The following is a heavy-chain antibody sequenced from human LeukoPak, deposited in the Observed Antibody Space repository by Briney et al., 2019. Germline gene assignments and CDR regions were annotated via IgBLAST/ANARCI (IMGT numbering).Heavy chain of an antibody. J-gene: IGHJ4*02. CDR1: GGSMSSSTYY. Sequence: PSETLSLTCTVFGGSMSSSTYYWSWIRQPPGKGLEWIGYIYYSGSTNYNPSLKSRVTISVDTSKNQFSLKLSSVTAADTAVYYCATRVIAAAGTHFDYWGREPWSPPPQ. D-gene: IGHD6-13*01. CDR2: IYYSGST. CDR3: ATRVIAAAGTHFDY. V-gene: IGHV4-61*05.